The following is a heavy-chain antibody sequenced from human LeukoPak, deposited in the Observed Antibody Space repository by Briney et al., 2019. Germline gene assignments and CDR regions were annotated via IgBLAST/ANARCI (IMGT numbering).Heavy chain of an antibody. CDR1: GYTFTGYY. Sequence: GASVKVSCKASGYTFTGYYMHWVRQAPGQGLEWMGWINPNSGGTKYAQKFQGRVTMTRDTSISTAYMELSRLRSDDTAVYYCARSSSYFYMDVWGKGTTVTVSS. CDR3: ARSSSYFYMDV. CDR2: INPNSGGT. J-gene: IGHJ6*03. V-gene: IGHV1-2*02.